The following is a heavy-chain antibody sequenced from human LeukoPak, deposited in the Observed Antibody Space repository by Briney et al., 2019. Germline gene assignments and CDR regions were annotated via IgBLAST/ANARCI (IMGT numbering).Heavy chain of an antibody. V-gene: IGHV1-18*04. J-gene: IGHJ5*01. CDR2: INNYSANT. D-gene: IGHD3-10*01. CDR1: GYAFTNYG. Sequence: GASVKVSCKASGYAFTNYGITWVRQAPGQGLEWMGWINNYSANTLYAQNTQGRVTMTTDTSTTTAYMELRSLRFDDTAVYYCARGSTMVPDSWGQGTLVTVSS. CDR3: ARGSTMVPDS.